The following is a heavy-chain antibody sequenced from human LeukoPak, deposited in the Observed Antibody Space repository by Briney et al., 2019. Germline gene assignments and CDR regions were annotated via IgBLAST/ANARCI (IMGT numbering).Heavy chain of an antibody. CDR3: TRDATEYVGASAD. CDR2: ISGSGEST. D-gene: IGHD1-26*01. J-gene: IGHJ4*02. Sequence: SGGSLRLSCAASGFTFSSYSMRWVRQAPGKGLEWVSGISGSGESTYYADSVKGRFTIFRDNPKNTLYLQMNSLRAEDTALYYCTRDATEYVGASADWGQGTLVTVSS. V-gene: IGHV3-23*01. CDR1: GFTFSSYS.